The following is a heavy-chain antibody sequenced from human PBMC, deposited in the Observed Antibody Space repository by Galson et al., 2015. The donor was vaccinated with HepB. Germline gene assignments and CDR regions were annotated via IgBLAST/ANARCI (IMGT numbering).Heavy chain of an antibody. CDR3: ARDLGYFGGYWFDP. Sequence: SLRLSCAASGFTFSTYSMNWVRQAPGKGLEWVSYISSSTRTIYYADSVKGRFTISRDNAKNSLYLQMNSLRAEDTAVCYCARDLGYFGGYWFDPWGQGTLVTVSS. D-gene: IGHD3-16*01. CDR1: GFTFSTYS. CDR2: ISSSTRTI. V-gene: IGHV3-48*01. J-gene: IGHJ5*02.